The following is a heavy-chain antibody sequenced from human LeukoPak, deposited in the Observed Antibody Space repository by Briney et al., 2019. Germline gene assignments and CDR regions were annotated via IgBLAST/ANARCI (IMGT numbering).Heavy chain of an antibody. CDR2: ISYDGSDK. V-gene: IGHV3-30*04. D-gene: IGHD1-26*01. CDR1: GFTFSVYA. J-gene: IGHJ4*02. Sequence: GSLRLSCAASGFTFSVYAMHWVRQAPGKGLEWVAVISYDGSDKYYADSMRGRFTISRDNSKNTLYLQMNNLRAEDTAVYYCASQWELLRHFDYWGQGTLVTVSS. CDR3: ASQWELLRHFDY.